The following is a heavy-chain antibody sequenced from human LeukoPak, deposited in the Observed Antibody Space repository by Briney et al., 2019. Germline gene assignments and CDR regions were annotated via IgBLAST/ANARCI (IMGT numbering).Heavy chain of an antibody. CDR2: IYHSGST. D-gene: IGHD3-22*01. Sequence: SETLSLTCNVSGYSIISGYYWGWIRQPPGKGLECIGTIYHSGSTYYNPSLKSRVTISVDTSKNQFSLKLSSVTAADTAVYYCATRRYYYDSSGYMSYAFDIWGQGTMVTVSS. CDR1: GYSIISGYY. CDR3: ATRRYYYDSSGYMSYAFDI. V-gene: IGHV4-38-2*02. J-gene: IGHJ3*02.